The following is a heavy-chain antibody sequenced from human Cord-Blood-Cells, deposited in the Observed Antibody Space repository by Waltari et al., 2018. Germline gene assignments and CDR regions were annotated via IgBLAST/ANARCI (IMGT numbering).Heavy chain of an antibody. CDR2: NRSSGSTI. D-gene: IGHD2-15*01. CDR3: ARERGWELLLDY. J-gene: IGHJ4*02. Sequence: QVQLVESGGGLVKPGGSLRLSCVASGFTFSDYSMSWIRQAPGKGREWVSYNRSSGSTIYYADSVKGRSTISRNNAKNPLYLKMNSLRAEDTAVYCCARERGWELLLDYWGQGTLVTVSS. V-gene: IGHV3-11*01. CDR1: GFTFSDYS.